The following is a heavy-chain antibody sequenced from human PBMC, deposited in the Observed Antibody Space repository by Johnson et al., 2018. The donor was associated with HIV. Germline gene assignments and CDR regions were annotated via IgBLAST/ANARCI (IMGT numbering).Heavy chain of an antibody. Sequence: QVQLVESGGGVVQPGGSLRLSCATSVFMFSNYGMHWIRQAPGKGLEWVAFIRYDGSNKYYADSVKGRFTISRDNSKNTLYLQMNRLSADDTAVYYCAKPKTGIDAFDIWGQGTMVTVSS. J-gene: IGHJ3*02. CDR1: VFMFSNYG. CDR2: IRYDGSNK. CDR3: AKPKTGIDAFDI. V-gene: IGHV3-30*02. D-gene: IGHD3-10*01.